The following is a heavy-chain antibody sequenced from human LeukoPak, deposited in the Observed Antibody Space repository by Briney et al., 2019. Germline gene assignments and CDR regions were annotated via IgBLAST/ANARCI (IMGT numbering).Heavy chain of an antibody. CDR1: GFTFSSYG. CDR3: AKVMVRDPYYFDY. D-gene: IGHD3-10*01. Sequence: GGSLRLSCAASGFTFSSYGMHWVRQAPGKGLEWVAVISYDGSNKYYADSVKGRFTISRDNAKNSLYLQMNSLRAEDTALYYCAKVMVRDPYYFDYWGQGTLVTVSS. V-gene: IGHV3-30*18. J-gene: IGHJ4*02. CDR2: ISYDGSNK.